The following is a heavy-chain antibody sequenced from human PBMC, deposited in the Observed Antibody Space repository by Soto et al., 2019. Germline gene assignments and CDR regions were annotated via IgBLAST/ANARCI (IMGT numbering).Heavy chain of an antibody. V-gene: IGHV4-39*01. J-gene: IGHJ4*02. CDR2: IFYSGST. CDR3: ARRYGWLYFDY. CDR1: GDSISSSNYF. D-gene: IGHD3-10*01. Sequence: SETLSLTCTVSGDSISSSNYFWGWIRQPPGKGLEWIGTIFYSGSTYYNPSLKSRVTISVDTSKNQFSLKLTSVTAADTALYYCARRYGWLYFDYWGQGSLVTVSS.